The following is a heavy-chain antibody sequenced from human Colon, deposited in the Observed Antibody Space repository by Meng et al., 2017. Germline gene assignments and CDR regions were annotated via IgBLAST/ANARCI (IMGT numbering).Heavy chain of an antibody. CDR1: GFTFSSYE. Sequence: GGPLRLSCAASGFTFSSYEMNWVRQAPGKGLEWVSYISVSGSTIYYPDSVKGRFTIARDNAKNSLFLYVNGLRAEDTAVYYCARFYYGSDSSFIRTNDAFDIWGQGTMVTVSS. V-gene: IGHV3-48*03. CDR2: ISVSGSTI. D-gene: IGHD3-10*01. J-gene: IGHJ3*02. CDR3: ARFYYGSDSSFIRTNDAFDI.